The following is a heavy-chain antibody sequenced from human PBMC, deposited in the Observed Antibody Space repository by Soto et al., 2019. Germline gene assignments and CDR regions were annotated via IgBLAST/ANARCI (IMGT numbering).Heavy chain of an antibody. CDR2: IDYSGDT. CDR3: ARVKAFNFYDSSGYLDS. V-gene: IGHV4-61*01. Sequence: QVQLQESGPGLVKPSETLSLTCTVSGDSVNNEKCYWTWIRQTPWTGLDWIGYIDYSGDTNYNPAFNSRISMSLDTSKNQISLNLRSVSAADTAVYFCARVKAFNFYDSSGYLDSWGQGTLVTVSS. CDR1: GDSVNNEKCY. J-gene: IGHJ5*01. D-gene: IGHD3-22*01.